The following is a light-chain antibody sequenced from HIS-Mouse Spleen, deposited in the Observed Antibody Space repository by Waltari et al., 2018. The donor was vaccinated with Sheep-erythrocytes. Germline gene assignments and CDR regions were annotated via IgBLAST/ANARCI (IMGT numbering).Light chain of an antibody. CDR3: QVWDSSSDNYV. J-gene: IGLJ1*01. V-gene: IGLV3-21*03. Sequence: SYVLTQPPSVSVAPGKTARITCGGTNIGSTSVHWYQQKPGQAPVLVVYDDSDRPSGIPERFSGSNSGNTATLTISRVEAGDEADYYCQVWDSSSDNYVFGTGTKVTVL. CDR2: DDS. CDR1: NIGSTS.